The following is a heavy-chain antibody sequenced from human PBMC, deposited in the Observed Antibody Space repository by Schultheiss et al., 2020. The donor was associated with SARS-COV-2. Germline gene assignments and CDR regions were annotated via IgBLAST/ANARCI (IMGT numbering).Heavy chain of an antibody. D-gene: IGHD5-12*01. J-gene: IGHJ4*02. V-gene: IGHV5-51*01. Sequence: GGSLRLSCAASGFTFSSYSMNWVRQAPGKGLEWIGDIYPGESDTRYSPSFQGQVTISADKSITTAYLQWSSLKASDTAMYYCATSAGYSGYDWGYWGQGTLVTVSS. CDR2: IYPGESDT. CDR3: ATSAGYSGYDWGY. CDR1: GFTFSSYS.